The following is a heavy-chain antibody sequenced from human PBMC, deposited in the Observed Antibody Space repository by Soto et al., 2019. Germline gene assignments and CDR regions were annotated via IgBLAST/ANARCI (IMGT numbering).Heavy chain of an antibody. J-gene: IGHJ4*02. D-gene: IGHD3-22*01. V-gene: IGHV3-23*01. CDR3: AKVFYYYDSSGYYYFDY. Sequence: LRLSCAASGFTFSSYAVRWVRQAPGKGPEWISSISGSGSTTYYADSVKGRFTISRDNSKNTLYLQMSSLRAEDTAVYYCAKVFYYYDSSGYYYFDYWGQGTLVTVSS. CDR2: ISGSGSTT. CDR1: GFTFSSYA.